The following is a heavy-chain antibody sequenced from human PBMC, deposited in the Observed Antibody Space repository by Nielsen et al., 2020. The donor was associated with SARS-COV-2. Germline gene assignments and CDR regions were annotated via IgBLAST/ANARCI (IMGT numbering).Heavy chain of an antibody. V-gene: IGHV3-30*18. CDR2: ISYDGSNK. Sequence: VRQAPGKGLEWVAVISYDGSNKYYADSAKGRFTISRDNSKNTLYLQMNSLRAEDTAVYYCAKDRSPYTVTADFDYWGQGTLVTVSS. J-gene: IGHJ4*02. D-gene: IGHD4-11*01. CDR3: AKDRSPYTVTADFDY.